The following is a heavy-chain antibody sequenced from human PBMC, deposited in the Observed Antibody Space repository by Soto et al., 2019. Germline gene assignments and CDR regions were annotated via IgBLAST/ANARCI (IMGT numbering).Heavy chain of an antibody. D-gene: IGHD3-9*01. J-gene: IGHJ4*02. CDR3: AKYPKGLTGYFV. V-gene: IGHV3-23*01. CDR2: ISGSGGST. Sequence: GGSLRLSCAASGFTFSSYAMSWVRQAPGKGLEWVSAISGSGGSTYYADSVKGRLTISRDNSKNTLYLQMNSLRAEDTAVYYCAKYPKGLTGYFVWGQGTLVTGSS. CDR1: GFTFSSYA.